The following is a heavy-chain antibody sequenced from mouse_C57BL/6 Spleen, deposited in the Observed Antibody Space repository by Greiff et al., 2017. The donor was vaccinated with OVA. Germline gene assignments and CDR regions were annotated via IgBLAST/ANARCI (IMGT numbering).Heavy chain of an antibody. Sequence: VKLMESGAELVRPGASVTLSCKASGYTFTDYEMHWVKQTPVHGLEWIGAIDPETGGTAYNQKFKGKAILTADKSSSTAYMELRSLTSEDSAVYYCTRSDGYSYWYFDVWGTGTTVTVSS. D-gene: IGHD2-3*01. V-gene: IGHV1-15*01. CDR1: GYTFTDYE. J-gene: IGHJ1*03. CDR3: TRSDGYSYWYFDV. CDR2: IDPETGGT.